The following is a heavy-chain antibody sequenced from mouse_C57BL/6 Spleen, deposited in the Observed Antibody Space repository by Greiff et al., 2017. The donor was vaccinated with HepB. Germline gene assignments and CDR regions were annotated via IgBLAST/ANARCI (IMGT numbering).Heavy chain of an antibody. V-gene: IGHV1-22*01. J-gene: IGHJ3*01. CDR1: GYTFTDYN. Sequence: VHVKQSGPELVKPGASVKMSCKASGYTFTDYNMHWVKQSHGKSLEWIGYINPNNGGTSYNQKFKGKATLTVNKSSSTAYMELRSLTSEDSAVYYCARSQTAQATVFAYWGQGTLVTVSA. CDR2: INPNNGGT. D-gene: IGHD3-2*02. CDR3: ARSQTAQATVFAY.